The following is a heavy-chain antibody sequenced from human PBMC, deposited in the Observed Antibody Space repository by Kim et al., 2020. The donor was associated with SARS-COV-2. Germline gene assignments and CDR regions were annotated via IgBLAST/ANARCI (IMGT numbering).Heavy chain of an antibody. CDR2: IYYSGST. D-gene: IGHD3-10*01. V-gene: IGHV4-39*01. CDR1: GGSISSSSYY. Sequence: SETLSLTCTVSGGSISSSSYYWGWIRQPPGKGLEWIGSIYYSGSTYYNPSLKSRVTISVDTSKNQFSLKLSSVTAADTAVYYCARGRFGEFPEGMYYFDYWGQGTLVTVSS. CDR3: ARGRFGEFPEGMYYFDY. J-gene: IGHJ4*02.